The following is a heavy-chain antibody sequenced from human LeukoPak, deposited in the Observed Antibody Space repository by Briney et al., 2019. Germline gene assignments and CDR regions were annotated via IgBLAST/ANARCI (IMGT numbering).Heavy chain of an antibody. CDR1: GFTFSSYW. CDR2: IKQDGSEK. D-gene: IGHD1-1*01. J-gene: IGHJ4*02. V-gene: IGHV3-7*01. Sequence: GGSLRLSCAASGFTFSSYWMSWVRQAPGKGLEWVANIKQDGSEKYYVDSVKGRFTISKDDPGTSLYLEMHSLRAEDTAIYYCAIWTSGNYWGQGALVTVS. CDR3: AIWTSGNY.